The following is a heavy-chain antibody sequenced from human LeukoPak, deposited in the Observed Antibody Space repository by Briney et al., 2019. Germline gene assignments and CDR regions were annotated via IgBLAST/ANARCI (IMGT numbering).Heavy chain of an antibody. J-gene: IGHJ4*02. CDR1: GVSICSGSYY. CDR2: IYTSGST. CDR3: ARARQQLARYYFDY. Sequence: SQTLSLTCTVSGVSICSGSYYWSWIPQPAGKGLEWIGRIYTSGSTNYNPSLKSRVTISVDTSKNQFSLKLSSVTAADTAVYYCARARQQLARYYFDYWGQGTLVTVSS. D-gene: IGHD6-13*01. V-gene: IGHV4-61*02.